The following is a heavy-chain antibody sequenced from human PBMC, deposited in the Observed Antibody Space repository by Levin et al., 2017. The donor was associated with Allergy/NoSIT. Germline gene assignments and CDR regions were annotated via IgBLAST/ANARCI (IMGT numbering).Heavy chain of an antibody. CDR1: GFSLSPNGVR. CDR2: IDWDDDK. Sequence: SGPTLVKPSQTLTLTCTFSGFSLSPNGVRVNWIRQPPGKALEWLARIDWDDDKFYRTSLKTRLSISKDTSKNQVVLTMTNMDPVDTGTYYCARSTGDNYVYAFDIWGQGTRVTVSS. CDR3: ARSTGDNYVYAFDI. J-gene: IGHJ3*02. V-gene: IGHV2-70*04. D-gene: IGHD5-18*01.